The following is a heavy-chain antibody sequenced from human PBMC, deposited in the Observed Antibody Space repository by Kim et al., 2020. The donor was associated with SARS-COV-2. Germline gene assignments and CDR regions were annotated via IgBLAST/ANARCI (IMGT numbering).Heavy chain of an antibody. J-gene: IGHJ6*02. D-gene: IGHD4-4*01. Sequence: DSVKGRFTLYRDNAKNSLYLQMNSLRSEDTALYYCAKVTVPRYYYYGMDVWGQGTTVTVSS. V-gene: IGHV3-9*01. CDR3: AKVTVPRYYYYGMDV.